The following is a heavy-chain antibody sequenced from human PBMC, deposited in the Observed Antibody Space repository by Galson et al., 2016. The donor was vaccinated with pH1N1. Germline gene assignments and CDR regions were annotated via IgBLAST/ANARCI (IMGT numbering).Heavy chain of an antibody. J-gene: IGHJ4*02. Sequence: SLRLSCAASGFAFNNYWMQWVRQAPGKGLEWVANINQDGTELYYGNSVKGRFTISRDNAKNSLLLQMSGLRVEDTAVYYCARAIGSRSAYWGQGTLVTVSS. V-gene: IGHV3-7*01. CDR2: INQDGTEL. D-gene: IGHD3-16*02. CDR3: ARAIGSRSAY. CDR1: GFAFNNYW.